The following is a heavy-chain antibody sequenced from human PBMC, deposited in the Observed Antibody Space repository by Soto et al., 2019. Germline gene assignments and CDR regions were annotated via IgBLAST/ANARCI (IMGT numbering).Heavy chain of an antibody. J-gene: IGHJ5*02. CDR2: IYHSGST. D-gene: IGHD6-19*01. Sequence: SETLSLTCAVSGGSISSGGYSWSWIRQPPGKGLEWIGYIYHSGSTYYNPSLKSRVTISVDRSKNQFSLKLSSVTAADTAVYYCARGIAVGGWFDPWGQGTLVTVPS. CDR3: ARGIAVGGWFDP. CDR1: GGSISSGGYS. V-gene: IGHV4-30-2*01.